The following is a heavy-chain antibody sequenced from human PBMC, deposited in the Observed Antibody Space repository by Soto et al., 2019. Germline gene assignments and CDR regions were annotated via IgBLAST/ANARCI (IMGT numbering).Heavy chain of an antibody. CDR1: GGTFSSYA. CDR3: AGERSRRDFWSGDYPHYSYYYGMDV. J-gene: IGHJ6*02. Sequence: QVQLVQSGAEVKKPGSSVKVSCKASGGTFSSYAISWVRQAPGQGLEWMGGIIPIFGTANYAQKFQGRVPITAHETKGQAYRELSSMRSEDSAVYDYAGERSRRDFWSGDYPHYSYYYGMDVWGQGTTVTVSS. D-gene: IGHD3-3*01. CDR2: IIPIFGTA. V-gene: IGHV1-69*01.